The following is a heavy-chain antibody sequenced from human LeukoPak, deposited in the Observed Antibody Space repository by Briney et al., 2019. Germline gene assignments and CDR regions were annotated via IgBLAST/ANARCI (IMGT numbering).Heavy chain of an antibody. CDR2: ISVSGGST. J-gene: IGHJ5*02. V-gene: IGHV3-23*01. Sequence: GGSLRLSCAASGFTFSSPAMSWVRQAPGKGLEWVSTISVSGGSTYYADSVKGRFTISRDNSKNTLYLQMNSLRAEDTAVYYCAKANSGSYSWLDPWGQGTLVTVSS. CDR1: GFTFSSPA. D-gene: IGHD1-26*01. CDR3: AKANSGSYSWLDP.